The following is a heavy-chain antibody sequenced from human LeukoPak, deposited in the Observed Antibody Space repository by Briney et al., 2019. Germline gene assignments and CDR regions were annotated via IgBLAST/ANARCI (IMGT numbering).Heavy chain of an antibody. J-gene: IGHJ4*02. Sequence: GASVKVSCKASGYTFTNYGISWLRQAPGKGFEWMGWINAHKGNTSYAPKFQGRVTMTTDTSTSTVYMGLRTLRSDDTAVYYCARELGSGTYYGFDYWGQGSLVTVSS. D-gene: IGHD1-26*01. CDR1: GYTFTNYG. V-gene: IGHV1-18*01. CDR2: INAHKGNT. CDR3: ARELGSGTYYGFDY.